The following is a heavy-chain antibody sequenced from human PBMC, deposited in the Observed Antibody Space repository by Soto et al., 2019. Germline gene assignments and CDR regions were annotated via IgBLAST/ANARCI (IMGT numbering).Heavy chain of an antibody. CDR1: GFTFATHA. Sequence: GRSLRLSCVGSGFTFATHAMNWVRQAPGKGLECVSGITGSGGSTYYADSVKGRFTISKDNSKNTLYLQMHSLRAEDTAVYYCTKDKADKYDSSIDYWGRGTQVTVSS. D-gene: IGHD3-22*01. V-gene: IGHV3-23*01. CDR2: ITGSGGST. CDR3: TKDKADKYDSSIDY. J-gene: IGHJ4*02.